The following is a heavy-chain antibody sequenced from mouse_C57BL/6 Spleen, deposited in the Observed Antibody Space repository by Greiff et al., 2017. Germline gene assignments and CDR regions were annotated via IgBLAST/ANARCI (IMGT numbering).Heavy chain of an antibody. V-gene: IGHV5-12*01. Sequence: EVKLVESGGGLVQPGGSLKLSCAASGFTFSDYYMYWVRQTPEKRLEWVAYISNGGGSTYYPDTVKGRFTISRDNAKNTLYLQMSRLKSEDTAMYYCARRSSHYYAILLGSRNLSHRLL. CDR3: ARRSSHYYAIL. D-gene: IGHD1-1*01. CDR1: GFTFSDYY. J-gene: IGHJ4*01. CDR2: ISNGGGST.